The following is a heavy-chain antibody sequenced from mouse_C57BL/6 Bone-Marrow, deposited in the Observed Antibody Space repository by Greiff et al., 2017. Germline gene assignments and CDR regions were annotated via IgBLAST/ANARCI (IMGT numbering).Heavy chain of an antibody. V-gene: IGHV1-4*01. Sequence: QVQLKQSGAELARPGASVKMSCKASGYTFTSYTMHWVKQRPGQGLEWIGYINPSSGYTKYNQKFKDKATLTADKSSSTAYMQLSSLTSEDSAVYYCAWGFYAMDYWGQGTSVTVSS. J-gene: IGHJ4*01. D-gene: IGHD4-1*01. CDR2: INPSSGYT. CDR1: GYTFTSYT. CDR3: AWGFYAMDY.